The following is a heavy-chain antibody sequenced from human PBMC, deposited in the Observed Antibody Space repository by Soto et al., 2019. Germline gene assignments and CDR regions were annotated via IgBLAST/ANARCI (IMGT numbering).Heavy chain of an antibody. CDR3: AKHLRDDTLMSYFDY. D-gene: IGHD3-10*01. Sequence: EVQLLESGGGLVQPGGSLRLSCAASGFTFSSYAMSWVRQAPGKGLEWVSAISGSGGSTYYADSVKGRFIISRDNSKNTLYLQMNSLRAEDTAVYYCAKHLRDDTLMSYFDYWGQGTLVTVSS. CDR1: GFTFSSYA. V-gene: IGHV3-23*01. J-gene: IGHJ4*02. CDR2: ISGSGGST.